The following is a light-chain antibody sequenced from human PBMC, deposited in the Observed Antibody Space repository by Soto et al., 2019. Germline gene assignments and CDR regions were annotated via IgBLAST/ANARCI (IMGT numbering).Light chain of an antibody. CDR3: CSYAGSSTWV. CDR2: EGT. J-gene: IGLJ3*02. CDR1: SGDVGNYNL. Sequence: SALTQPASVSGSPGQSITISCTGTSGDVGNYNLVSWYQQHPGKAPKLMIYEGTKRPSGVSDRFSGSKSGITASLTISGLQAEDEADYFCCSYAGSSTWVFGGGTKVTVL. V-gene: IGLV2-23*01.